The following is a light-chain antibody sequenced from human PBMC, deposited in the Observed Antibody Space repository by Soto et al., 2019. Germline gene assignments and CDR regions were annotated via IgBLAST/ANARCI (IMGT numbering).Light chain of an antibody. Sequence: DVQMTQSPSSLSASVGDRITITFQASQDIGKFLNWYQQKPGKAPKILIYDGSNLETGVPGRFSGGGSGTHFTFTISSLQPEDIGTYYCQQYDNVVFTFGPGTKVAIK. J-gene: IGKJ3*01. CDR2: DGS. CDR3: QQYDNVVFT. CDR1: QDIGKF. V-gene: IGKV1-33*01.